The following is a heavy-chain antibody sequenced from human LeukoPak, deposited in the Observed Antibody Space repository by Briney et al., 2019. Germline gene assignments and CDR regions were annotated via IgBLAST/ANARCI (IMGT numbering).Heavy chain of an antibody. V-gene: IGHV1-69*06. D-gene: IGHD3-10*01. J-gene: IGHJ6*03. CDR1: GGTFSSYA. CDR3: ASVKGVKTTPYYHYYMDV. CDR2: IIPIFGTA. Sequence: PQASVTVSCKASGGTFSSYAISWVRQAPGQGLEWMGGIIPIFGTANYAQKFQGRVTITADKSTSTAYMEVSSLRAEDTAVYYCASVKGVKTTPYYHYYMDVWGKGTTVTVSS.